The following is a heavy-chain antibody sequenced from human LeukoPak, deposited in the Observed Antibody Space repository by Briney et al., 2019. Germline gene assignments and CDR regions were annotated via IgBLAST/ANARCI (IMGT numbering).Heavy chain of an antibody. CDR3: ARLRYNWILPGPDAFDI. CDR1: GGSISNSYH. V-gene: IGHV4-39*01. Sequence: SETLSLTCTVSGGSISNSYHWGWIRQPPGKGLEWIGSIYYSGSTYYNPSLKSRVTISVDTSKNQFSLKLSSVTAADTAVYYCARLRYNWILPGPDAFDIWGQGTKVAVSS. CDR2: IYYSGST. J-gene: IGHJ3*02. D-gene: IGHD1-1*01.